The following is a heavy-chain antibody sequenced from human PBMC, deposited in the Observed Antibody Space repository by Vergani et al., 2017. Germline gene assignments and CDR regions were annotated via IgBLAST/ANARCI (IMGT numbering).Heavy chain of an antibody. Sequence: QVQLVQSGAEVKKPGASVKVSCKASGYTFTSYGISWVRQAPGQGLEWMGWISAYNGNTNYAQKLQGRVTMTTDTSTSTSYMELRSLRSDDTAVYYCARDVYYYDSSGYSPRVDYWGQGTLVTVSS. D-gene: IGHD3-22*01. J-gene: IGHJ4*02. CDR2: ISAYNGNT. CDR1: GYTFTSYG. CDR3: ARDVYYYDSSGYSPRVDY. V-gene: IGHV1-18*01.